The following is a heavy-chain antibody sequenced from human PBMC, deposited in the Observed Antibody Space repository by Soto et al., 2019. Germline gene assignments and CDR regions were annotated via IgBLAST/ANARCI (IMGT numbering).Heavy chain of an antibody. J-gene: IGHJ4*02. CDR3: ARGRQGSRLDY. V-gene: IGHV1-18*01. CDR1: DYTFTSYG. Sequence: QVQLVQSGAEVKKPGASVKVSCKASDYTFTSYGISWVRQAPGQGLEWMGWISAYNGNTNYARKLQGRVTKTTDTSTSTGYMDPRSLSPDDTAVYYRARGRQGSRLDYWGQGTLVTVSS. CDR2: ISAYNGNT.